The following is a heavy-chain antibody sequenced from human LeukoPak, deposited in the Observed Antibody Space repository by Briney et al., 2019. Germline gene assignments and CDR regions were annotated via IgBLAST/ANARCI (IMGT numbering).Heavy chain of an antibody. D-gene: IGHD3-22*01. V-gene: IGHV1-2*02. CDR2: INPNSGGT. CDR3: ARVGGYDSSGQLDY. Sequence: ASVKVSCKASGYTFTGYYMHWVRQAPGQGLEWMGWINPNSGGTNYAQKFQGRVTMTRDTSISTAHMELSRLRSDDTAVYYCARVGGYDSSGQLDYWGQGTLVTVSS. CDR1: GYTFTGYY. J-gene: IGHJ4*02.